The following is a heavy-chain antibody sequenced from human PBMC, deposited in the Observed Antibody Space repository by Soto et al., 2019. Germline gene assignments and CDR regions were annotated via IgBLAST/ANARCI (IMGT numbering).Heavy chain of an antibody. CDR1: GFTFSSYA. CDR3: AKALAGAVPAAEYYFDY. D-gene: IGHD2-2*01. Sequence: EVQLLESGGGLVQPGGSLRLSCAASGFTFSSYAMSWVRQAPGKGLEWVSAISGSGGSTYYADSVKGRFTISRDNSKNTLYLQMNSLRAEDTAVYYCAKALAGAVPAAEYYFDYWGQGTLVTVSS. CDR2: ISGSGGST. J-gene: IGHJ4*02. V-gene: IGHV3-23*01.